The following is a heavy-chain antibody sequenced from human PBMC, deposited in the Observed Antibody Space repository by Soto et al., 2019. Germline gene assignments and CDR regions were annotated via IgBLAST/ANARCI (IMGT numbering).Heavy chain of an antibody. CDR2: SKRETDGETP. CDR3: TTTPGVVLLY. Sequence: EVRLVESGGTLVRPGGSLRLSCEVSGFTFDNVWLTWVRQAPGKGLEWVGRSKRETDGETPDYAAPVKDRFITSRDDSKHMLYFQINNLNTVDTALYYCTTTPGVVLLYWRQGTLVTVSS. J-gene: IGHJ4*02. V-gene: IGHV3-15*07. CDR1: GFTFDNVW. D-gene: IGHD2-15*01.